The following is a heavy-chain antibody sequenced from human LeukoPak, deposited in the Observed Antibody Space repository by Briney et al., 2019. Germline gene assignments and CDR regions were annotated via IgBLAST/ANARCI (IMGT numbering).Heavy chain of an antibody. V-gene: IGHV1-18*01. D-gene: IGHD1-1*01. CDR3: ARGVRWFDP. CDR1: GYTFTSYG. CDR2: ISAYNGNT. J-gene: IGHJ5*02. Sequence: ASVKVSCKASGYTFTSYGISWVRQAPGQGLEWMGWISAYNGNTNYAQKLQGRVTMTRDTSTSTVYMELSSLRSEDTAVYYCARGVRWFDPWGQGTLVTVSS.